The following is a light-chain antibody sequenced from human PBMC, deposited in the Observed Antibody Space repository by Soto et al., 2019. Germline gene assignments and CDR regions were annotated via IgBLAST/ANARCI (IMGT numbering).Light chain of an antibody. CDR2: DAS. Sequence: DTQMTQSPSTLAASVGDRFTITCRASHSISSWLAWYQQKPGKAPKLLIYDASSLESGVPSRFSGSGSGTEFTLTISSLQPDDFATYYCQQYNSYSGTFGQGTKVDIK. CDR1: HSISSW. J-gene: IGKJ1*01. CDR3: QQYNSYSGT. V-gene: IGKV1-5*01.